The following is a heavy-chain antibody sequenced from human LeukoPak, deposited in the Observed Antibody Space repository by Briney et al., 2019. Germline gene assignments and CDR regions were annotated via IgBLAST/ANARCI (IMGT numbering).Heavy chain of an antibody. Sequence: GSLRLSCAASGFTFSLYGMTWVRQAPGKGLEYVSSISGSGGSTYYADSVKGRFIISRDNSKNTLYLQMNSLRGEDMGLYYCAKGKGASIAGSDTYHLDNWGQGTLVTVSS. CDR3: AKGKGASIAGSDTYHLDN. CDR1: GFTFSLYG. J-gene: IGHJ4*02. D-gene: IGHD6-13*01. CDR2: ISGSGGST. V-gene: IGHV3-23*01.